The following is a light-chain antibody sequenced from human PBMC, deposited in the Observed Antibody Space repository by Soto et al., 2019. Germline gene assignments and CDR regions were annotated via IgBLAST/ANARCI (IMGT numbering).Light chain of an antibody. CDR2: DAS. Sequence: EIVMTQSPATLSVSPGERATLSCRASQSVNSNLAWYQQKPGQAPRLLIYDASTRAAGIPARFSGSGSGTEFTPTISSLQSEDFAVYYCQHFTNWTPLIPFGHGTRLEIK. V-gene: IGKV3-15*01. J-gene: IGKJ5*01. CDR1: QSVNSN. CDR3: QHFTNWTPLIP.